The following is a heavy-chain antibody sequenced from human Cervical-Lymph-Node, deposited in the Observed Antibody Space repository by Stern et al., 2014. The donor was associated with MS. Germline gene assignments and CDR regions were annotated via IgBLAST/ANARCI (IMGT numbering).Heavy chain of an antibody. CDR3: SRGVQGGF. CDR1: GFTFSNHW. CDR2: IKQDGSED. Sequence: EVQLVESGGGLVQPGGSLRLSCAASGFTFSNHWMNWVRQAPGKGLEWVANIKQDGSEDYYVDSVKDRFTISRDNAKNSLYLQMNSLRAEDTAVYYCSRGVQGGFWGQGTLVTVSS. D-gene: IGHD6-25*01. V-gene: IGHV3-7*01. J-gene: IGHJ4*02.